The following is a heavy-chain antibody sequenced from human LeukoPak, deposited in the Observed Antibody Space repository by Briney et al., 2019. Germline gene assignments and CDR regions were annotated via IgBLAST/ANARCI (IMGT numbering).Heavy chain of an antibody. CDR3: ARLHLRYYFDY. CDR2: IYYSGTI. CDR1: GGSIGSSNNY. Sequence: SETLFLTCSVSGGSIGSSNNYWAWIRQPPGKGLEWIGTIYYSGTIYYNPSLRSRVTISIDTSKNQFSLKLNSVTAADTAVYYCARLHLRYYFDYWGQGTLVTVSS. J-gene: IGHJ4*02. D-gene: IGHD4-17*01. V-gene: IGHV4-39*01.